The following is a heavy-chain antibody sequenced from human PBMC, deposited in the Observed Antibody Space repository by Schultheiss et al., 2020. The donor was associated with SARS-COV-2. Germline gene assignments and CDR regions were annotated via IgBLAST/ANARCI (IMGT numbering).Heavy chain of an antibody. V-gene: IGHV4-59*06. J-gene: IGHJ5*02. CDR2: IYYSGST. CDR3: ARNDRYVPFDP. D-gene: IGHD2-21*01. Sequence: SETLSLTCTVSGGSINNYYWNWIRQPPGKGLEWIGYIYYSGSTYYNPSLKSRVTISVDTSKNQFSLKLSSVTAADTAVYYCARNDRYVPFDPWGQGTLVTVSS. CDR1: GGSINNYY.